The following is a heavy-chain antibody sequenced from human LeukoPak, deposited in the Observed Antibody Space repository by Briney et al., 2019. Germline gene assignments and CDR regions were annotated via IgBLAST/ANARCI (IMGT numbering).Heavy chain of an antibody. Sequence: SVKVSCKASGYTFTSYGISWVRQAPGQGLEWMGRIIPILGIANYAQKFQGRVTITADKSTSTAYMELSSLRSEDTAVYYCARDRPGLRFLEYYYYGMDVWGQGTTVTVSS. CDR3: ARDRPGLRFLEYYYYGMDV. CDR1: GYTFTSYG. J-gene: IGHJ6*02. V-gene: IGHV1-69*04. D-gene: IGHD3-3*01. CDR2: IIPILGIA.